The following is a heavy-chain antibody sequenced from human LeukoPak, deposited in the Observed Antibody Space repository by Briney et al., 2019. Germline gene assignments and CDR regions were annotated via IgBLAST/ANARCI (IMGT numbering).Heavy chain of an antibody. CDR3: VREGNSGTYLAPGYLDY. CDR2: IKQDGSEK. V-gene: IGHV3-7*01. D-gene: IGHD1-26*01. Sequence: GGSLRLSCAASGFTFSSYWMGWVRQVPGEGLEWVANIKQDGSEKYYVDSVKGRFTISRDNAKKSLNLQMNSLRAEDTAVYYCVREGNSGTYLAPGYLDYWGQGTLVTVSS. CDR1: GFTFSSYW. J-gene: IGHJ4*02.